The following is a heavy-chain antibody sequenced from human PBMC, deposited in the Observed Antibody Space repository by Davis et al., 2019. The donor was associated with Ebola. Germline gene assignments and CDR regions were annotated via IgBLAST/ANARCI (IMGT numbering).Heavy chain of an antibody. D-gene: IGHD6-19*01. Sequence: AASVKVSCKASGYTFTNYYMHWVRQAPGQGLEWMGMINPNDGRTIYAQKFQGRVTMTRDTSTSTVYMELSSLRSEDTAVYYCARDPQYSSGWFDWGQGTLVTVSS. CDR1: GYTFTNYY. CDR2: INPNDGRT. J-gene: IGHJ4*02. V-gene: IGHV1-46*01. CDR3: ARDPQYSSGWFD.